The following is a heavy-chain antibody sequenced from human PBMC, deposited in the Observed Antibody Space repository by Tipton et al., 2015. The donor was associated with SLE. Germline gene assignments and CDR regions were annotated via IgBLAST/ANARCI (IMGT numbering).Heavy chain of an antibody. D-gene: IGHD2/OR15-2a*01. CDR3: ARGFSVIVPTSIDPLSYMDV. CDR2: VHYSGST. J-gene: IGHJ6*03. Sequence: TLSLTCTVSDGSISFGDYHWSWIRQTPVKGLEWIGSVHYSGSTYYSPSLTSRVTISVDTSKNQFSLHLNSVTAADTAVYYCARGFSVIVPTSIDPLSYMDVWGKGTTVTVFS. CDR1: DGSISFGDYH. V-gene: IGHV4-39*07.